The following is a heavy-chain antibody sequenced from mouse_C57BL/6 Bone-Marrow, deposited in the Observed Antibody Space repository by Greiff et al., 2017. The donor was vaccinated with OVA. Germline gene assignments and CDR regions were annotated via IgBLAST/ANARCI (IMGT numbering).Heavy chain of an antibody. J-gene: IGHJ1*03. Sequence: VQLQQPGAELVRPGSSVKLSCKASGYTFTSYWMDWVKQRPGQGLEWIGNIYPSDSETHYNQKFKDKATLTVDKSSSTAYMQLSSLTSEDSAVYYCAKSPIYYGNPGYFDVWGTGTTVTVSS. CDR1: GYTFTSYW. CDR2: IYPSDSET. D-gene: IGHD2-1*01. V-gene: IGHV1-61*01. CDR3: AKSPIYYGNPGYFDV.